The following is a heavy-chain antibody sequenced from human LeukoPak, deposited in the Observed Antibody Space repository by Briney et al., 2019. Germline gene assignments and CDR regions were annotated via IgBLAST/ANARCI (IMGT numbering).Heavy chain of an antibody. CDR3: AKDSLLWFGELFSPDAFDI. V-gene: IGHV3-30*18. J-gene: IGHJ3*02. Sequence: GGSLRLSCAASGFTFSSYGMHWVRQAPGKGLEWVAVTSYDGSNKYYADSVKGRFTISRDNSKNTLYLQMNSLRAEDTAVYYCAKDSLLWFGELFSPDAFDIWGQGTMVTVSS. CDR2: TSYDGSNK. D-gene: IGHD3-10*01. CDR1: GFTFSSYG.